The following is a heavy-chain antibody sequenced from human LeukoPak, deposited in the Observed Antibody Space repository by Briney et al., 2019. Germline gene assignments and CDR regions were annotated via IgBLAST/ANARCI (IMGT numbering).Heavy chain of an antibody. J-gene: IGHJ4*02. D-gene: IGHD5-12*01. CDR1: GYTLTGYY. Sequence: ASVKVSCKASGYTLTGYYMHWVRQAPGQGLEWVGWINPNSGGTNYAQKFQGRVTMTRDTSISTAYMELSRLRSDDTAVYYCARDSINSGYAPTFDYWGQGTLVTVSS. CDR3: ARDSINSGYAPTFDY. CDR2: INPNSGGT. V-gene: IGHV1-2*02.